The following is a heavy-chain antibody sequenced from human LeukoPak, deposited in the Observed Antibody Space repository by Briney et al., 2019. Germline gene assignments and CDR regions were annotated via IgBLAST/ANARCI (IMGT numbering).Heavy chain of an antibody. CDR3: ARSKSYSSGWTDFDY. CDR2: IQQDGNEK. V-gene: IGHV3-7*02. J-gene: IGHJ4*02. Sequence: GGSLRLSCAASGFTFSNSWMSWVRQAPGKGLEWVANIQQDGNEKYHADSVKGRFTISRENAKNSLYLQMDNLRAGDTAVYYCARSKSYSSGWTDFDYWGQGTLVAVSS. D-gene: IGHD6-19*01. CDR1: GFTFSNSW.